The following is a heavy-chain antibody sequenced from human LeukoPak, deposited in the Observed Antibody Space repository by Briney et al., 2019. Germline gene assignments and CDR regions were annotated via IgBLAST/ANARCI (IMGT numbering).Heavy chain of an antibody. CDR1: GYSISSGYY. V-gene: IGHV4-38-2*02. CDR3: ARPYSSGWVDY. D-gene: IGHD6-19*01. CDR2: IYHSGST. Sequence: SETLSLTCTVSGYSISSGYYWGWIRQPPGKGLEWIGSIYHSGSTYYNPSLKSRVTISVDTSKNQFSLKLSSVTAADTAVYYCARPYSSGWVDYWGQGTLVTVSS. J-gene: IGHJ4*02.